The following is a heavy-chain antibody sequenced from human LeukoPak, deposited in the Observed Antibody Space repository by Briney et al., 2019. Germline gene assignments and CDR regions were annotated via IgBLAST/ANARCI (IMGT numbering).Heavy chain of an antibody. J-gene: IGHJ4*02. CDR3: ARDGGDCSGGSCYKGDFDY. CDR1: GFTFSSYS. Sequence: GGSLRLSCAASGFTFSSYSMNWVRQAPGKGLEWVSSISSSSSYIYYADSVNGRFTISRDNAKNSLYLQMNSLRAEDTAVYYCARDGGDCSGGSCYKGDFDYWGQGTLVTVSS. CDR2: ISSSSSYI. V-gene: IGHV3-21*01. D-gene: IGHD2-15*01.